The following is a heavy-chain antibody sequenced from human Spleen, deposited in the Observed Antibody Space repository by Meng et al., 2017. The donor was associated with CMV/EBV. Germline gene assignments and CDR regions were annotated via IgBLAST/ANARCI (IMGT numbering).Heavy chain of an antibody. V-gene: IGHV3-21*01. CDR1: GFTFSSYS. J-gene: IGHJ4*02. D-gene: IGHD3-22*01. Sequence: GESLKISCAASGFTFSSYSMNWVRQAPGKGLEWVSSISSSSSYIYYADSVKGRFTISRDNAKNSLYLQMNSLRAEDTAVYYCVQDRSATYVTSLGHWGQGTLVTVSS. CDR2: ISSSSSYI. CDR3: VQDRSATYVTSLGH.